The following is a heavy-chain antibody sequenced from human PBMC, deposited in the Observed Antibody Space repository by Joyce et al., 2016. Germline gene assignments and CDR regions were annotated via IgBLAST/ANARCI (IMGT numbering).Heavy chain of an antibody. CDR2: ISGIGVTT. CDR3: AKDYGSGSFCDY. CDR1: GFTFNTYA. J-gene: IGHJ4*02. V-gene: IGHV3-23*01. D-gene: IGHD3-10*01. Sequence: EVRLLESGGGLIQPGGSLRLSCAASGFTFNTYAMSWVRQAPGKGLEWVSTISGIGVTTYDADSVRGRFTSSRDNSKSTLFLQMNSLKTEDTAIYYCAKDYGSGSFCDYWGQGTLVTVSS.